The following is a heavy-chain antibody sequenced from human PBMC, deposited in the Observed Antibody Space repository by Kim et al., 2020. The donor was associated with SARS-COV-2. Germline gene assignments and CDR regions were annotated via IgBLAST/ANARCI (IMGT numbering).Heavy chain of an antibody. CDR2: ISYDGSNK. CDR1: GFTFSSYG. J-gene: IGHJ6*01. D-gene: IGHD3-10*01. Sequence: GGSLRLSCAASGFTFSSYGMHWVRQAPGKGLEWVAVISYDGSNKYYADSVKGRFTISRDNSKNTLYLQMNSLRAEDTAVYYCAKSNYLTFYYYYGMDVWG. CDR3: AKSNYLTFYYYYGMDV. V-gene: IGHV3-30*18.